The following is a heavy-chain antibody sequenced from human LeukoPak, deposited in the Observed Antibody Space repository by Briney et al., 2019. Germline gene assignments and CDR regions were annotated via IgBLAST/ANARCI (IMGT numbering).Heavy chain of an antibody. V-gene: IGHV3-74*01. J-gene: IGHJ4*02. CDR1: ACTFNTYW. Sequence: GGSLRLSCAASACTFNTYWMHWVRKVPGRGLEWVSRINGDESSTNYADSVKGRFTISRDNAKDTLYLHMNSLTAEDTAVYYCARGAKWAYYFDYWGQGTLVTVSS. CDR2: INGDESST. CDR3: ARGAKWAYYFDY. D-gene: IGHD1-26*01.